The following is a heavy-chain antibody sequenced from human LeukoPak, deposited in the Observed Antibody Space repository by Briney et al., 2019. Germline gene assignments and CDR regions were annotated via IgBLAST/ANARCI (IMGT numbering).Heavy chain of an antibody. J-gene: IGHJ4*02. CDR1: GLTVNNNY. CDR3: ILTTVATSIEY. D-gene: IGHD4-23*01. V-gene: IGHV3-53*01. CDR2: IHNTVRI. Sequence: GGSLRLSCAVSGLTVNNNYVNWVRQAPGKGLEWVSVIHNTVRIHYADSVNGRFTISSDTSKYTVYLQMNGLRAEDTAVYYCILTTVATSIEYWGPGTLVTVSP.